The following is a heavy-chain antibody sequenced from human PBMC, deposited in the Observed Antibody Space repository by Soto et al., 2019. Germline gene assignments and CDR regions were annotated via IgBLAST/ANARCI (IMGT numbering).Heavy chain of an antibody. CDR2: ISSSSSTI. D-gene: IGHD1-26*01. Sequence: EVQLVESGGGLVQPGGSLRLSCAASGFTFSSYSMNWVRQAPGKGLEWVSYISSSSSTIYYADSVKGRFTISRDNSKNSLYLQMNRLRAEDTAVYYCARDLKSGGELPHEYYFDYWGQGTLVTVSS. CDR3: ARDLKSGGELPHEYYFDY. V-gene: IGHV3-48*01. J-gene: IGHJ4*02. CDR1: GFTFSSYS.